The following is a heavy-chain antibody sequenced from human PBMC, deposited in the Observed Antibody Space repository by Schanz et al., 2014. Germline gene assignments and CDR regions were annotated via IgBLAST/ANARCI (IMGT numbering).Heavy chain of an antibody. CDR3: ARDQSPYTNSSDVRYFDY. Sequence: QVQLVQSGAEVKKPGASVKVSCKASGYTFSDYYIHWVRQAPGQGLEWMGWINPSGGSTTYAQKFQGRVTMTADTSTSTAYMDLRSLRSDDTAVYYCARDQSPYTNSSDVRYFDYWGQGSLVTVSS. V-gene: IGHV1-46*01. D-gene: IGHD6-6*01. CDR2: INPSGGST. J-gene: IGHJ4*02. CDR1: GYTFSDYY.